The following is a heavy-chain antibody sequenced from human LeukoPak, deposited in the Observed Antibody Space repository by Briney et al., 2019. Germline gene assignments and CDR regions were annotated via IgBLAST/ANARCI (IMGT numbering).Heavy chain of an antibody. J-gene: IGHJ4*02. Sequence: SETLSLTCAVYGGSFSGYYWSWIRQPPGKGLEWIGEINHSGSTNYNPSLKSRVTISVDTSKKQFSLKLSSVTAADTAVYYCARIPPGWGYPYWGQGTLVTVSS. CDR2: INHSGST. V-gene: IGHV4-34*01. CDR3: ARIPPGWGYPY. D-gene: IGHD7-27*01. CDR1: GGSFSGYY.